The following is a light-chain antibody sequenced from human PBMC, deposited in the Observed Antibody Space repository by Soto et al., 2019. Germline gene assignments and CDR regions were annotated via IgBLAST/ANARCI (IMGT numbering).Light chain of an antibody. CDR2: TTS. Sequence: DIQMTQSPSSLSASVGDRVTVTGRASQGIDKFLAWYQQKPGKVPRPLIQTTSTLQSGVPSRFSGSGSGTNFTLTISSLQTEDVATYYGQKYNSGAWTFGQGTKVEIK. CDR3: QKYNSGAWT. V-gene: IGKV1-27*01. CDR1: QGIDKF. J-gene: IGKJ1*01.